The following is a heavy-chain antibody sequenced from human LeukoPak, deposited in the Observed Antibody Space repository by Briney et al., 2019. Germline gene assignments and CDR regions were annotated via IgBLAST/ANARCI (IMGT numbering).Heavy chain of an antibody. CDR3: ARVLRSSTSSFDY. J-gene: IGHJ4*02. CDR1: GYTFTGHY. D-gene: IGHD2-2*01. V-gene: IGHV1-2*02. CDR2: INPNSGGT. Sequence: GASVKVSCKASGYTFTGHYMHWVRQAPGQGLEWMGWINPNSGGTNYAQKFQGRVTMTRDTSISTAYMELSRLRSDDTAVYYCARVLRSSTSSFDYWGQGTLVTVSS.